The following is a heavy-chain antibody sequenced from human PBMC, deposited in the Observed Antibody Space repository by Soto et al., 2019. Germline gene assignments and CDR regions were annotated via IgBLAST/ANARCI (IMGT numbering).Heavy chain of an antibody. CDR3: AKSPKAISTSFDY. Sequence: GGSLRLSCVASGFTFSSYALNWVRQAPGRGLEWVSAISGSGGTTYYADSVKGRFTISRDNSKNTLFLQMNSLRAADADIYSCAKSPKAISTSFDYWGQGRLVTVSS. J-gene: IGHJ4*02. V-gene: IGHV3-23*01. D-gene: IGHD3-22*01. CDR2: ISGSGGTT. CDR1: GFTFSSYA.